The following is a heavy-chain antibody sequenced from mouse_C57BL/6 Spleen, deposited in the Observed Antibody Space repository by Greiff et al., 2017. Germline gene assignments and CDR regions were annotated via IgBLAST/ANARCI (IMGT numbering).Heavy chain of an antibody. Sequence: EVKLEESGGGLVKPGGSLKLSCAASGFTFSDYGMHWVRQAPEKGLEWVAYISSGSSTIYYADTVKGRFTISRDNAKNTLFLQMTSLRSEDTAMYYCARGGIYYYGSSYEDYAMDYWGQGTSVTVSS. CDR3: ARGGIYYYGSSYEDYAMDY. CDR2: ISSGSSTI. J-gene: IGHJ4*01. CDR1: GFTFSDYG. V-gene: IGHV5-17*01. D-gene: IGHD1-1*01.